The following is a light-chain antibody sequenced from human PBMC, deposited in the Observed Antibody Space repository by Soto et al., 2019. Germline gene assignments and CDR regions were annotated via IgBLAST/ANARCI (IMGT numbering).Light chain of an antibody. CDR3: SSYAGSNSYV. V-gene: IGLV2-8*01. CDR1: SSDVGGYNY. J-gene: IGLJ1*01. CDR2: EVI. Sequence: QSALTQPPSASGSPGQSVTISCTGTSSDVGGYNYVSWYQQHPGKAPKLMIYEVIKRPPGVPDRFSGSKSGNTASLTVSGLQAEDEADYYCSSYAGSNSYVFGTGTKVTVL.